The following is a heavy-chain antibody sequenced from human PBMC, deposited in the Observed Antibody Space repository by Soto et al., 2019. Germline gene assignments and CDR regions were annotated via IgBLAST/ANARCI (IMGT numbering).Heavy chain of an antibody. V-gene: IGHV1-24*01. D-gene: IGHD3-22*01. J-gene: IGHJ4*02. CDR2: FDPEDGET. CDR3: ATAGPAYYYDSSGYRY. CDR1: GYTLTELS. Sequence: EASVKVSCKVSGYTLTELSMHWVRQAPGKGLEWMGGFDPEDGETIYAQKFQGRVTMTEDTSTDTAYMELSSLRSEDTAVYYCATAGPAYYYDSSGYRYWGQGTLVTVSS.